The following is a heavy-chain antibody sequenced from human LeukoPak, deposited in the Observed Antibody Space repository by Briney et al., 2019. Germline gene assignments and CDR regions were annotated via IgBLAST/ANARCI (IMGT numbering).Heavy chain of an antibody. CDR1: GGSISSYY. D-gene: IGHD5-18*01. J-gene: IGHJ4*02. Sequence: SETLSLTCTVSGGSISSYYWSWIRQPPGKGLEWIGYIYYSGSTNYNPSLKSRVTISVDTSKNQFSLKLSSVTAADTAVYYCARGPASSYSYGRILLPFDYWGQGTLVTVSS. CDR3: ARGPASSYSYGRILLPFDY. CDR2: IYYSGST. V-gene: IGHV4-59*12.